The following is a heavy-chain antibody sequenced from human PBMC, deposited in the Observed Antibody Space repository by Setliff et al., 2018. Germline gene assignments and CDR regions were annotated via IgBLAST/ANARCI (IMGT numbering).Heavy chain of an antibody. CDR3: ARDPASSGYDTYYYYYYGMDV. Sequence: ASVKVSCKASGYTFTSYAMHWVRQAPGQKLEWMGWINAGNGNTKYSQKFQGRVTITRDTSASTAYMELSSLRSEDTAVYYCARDPASSGYDTYYYYYYGMDVWGQGTTVTVSS. D-gene: IGHD5-12*01. CDR2: INAGNGNT. V-gene: IGHV1-3*01. CDR1: GYTFTSYA. J-gene: IGHJ6*02.